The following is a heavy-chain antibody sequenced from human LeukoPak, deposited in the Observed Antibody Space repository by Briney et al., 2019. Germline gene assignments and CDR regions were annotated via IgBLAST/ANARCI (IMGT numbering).Heavy chain of an antibody. J-gene: IGHJ4*02. CDR3: ANDTVRAVTLWYIDY. Sequence: GGSLRLSCAATGFTFSTYSRNWVRQAPGKGLEWVSSISDSGGSTFYADSVKGRFTISRDNSKNTLYLQINSLRAEDTAVYYCANDTVRAVTLWYIDYWGQGTLVTVSS. D-gene: IGHD3-10*01. CDR1: GFTFSTYS. V-gene: IGHV3-23*01. CDR2: ISDSGGST.